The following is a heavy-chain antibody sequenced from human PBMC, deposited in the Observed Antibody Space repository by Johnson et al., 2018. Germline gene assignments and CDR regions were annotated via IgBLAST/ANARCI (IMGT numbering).Heavy chain of an antibody. J-gene: IGHJ3*02. CDR2: ISWNSGGI. CDR3: ARVGRYYDSSGYLTDAFDI. Sequence: VQLQESGGGLVQPGRSLRLSCAASGFSFDDYAMHWVRQAPGKGLEWVSGISWNSGGIGYADSVKGRFTISRDNAKNSLYLQMNSLRAEDTAVYYCARVGRYYDSSGYLTDAFDIWGQGTMVTVSS. V-gene: IGHV3-9*01. D-gene: IGHD3-22*01. CDR1: GFSFDDYA.